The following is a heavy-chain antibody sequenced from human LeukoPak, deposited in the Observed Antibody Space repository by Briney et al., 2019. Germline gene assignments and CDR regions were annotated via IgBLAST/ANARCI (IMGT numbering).Heavy chain of an antibody. CDR1: GYTFTGYY. CDR3: ARDSDDSSGYCLDY. V-gene: IGHV1-2*06. J-gene: IGHJ4*02. D-gene: IGHD3-22*01. Sequence: GASVKVSCKPSGYTFTGYYMHWVRQAPGQGLEWMGRINPNSGGTNYAQKFQGRVTMTRDTSISTAYMELSRLRSDDTAVYYCARDSDDSSGYCLDYWGQGTLVTVSS. CDR2: INPNSGGT.